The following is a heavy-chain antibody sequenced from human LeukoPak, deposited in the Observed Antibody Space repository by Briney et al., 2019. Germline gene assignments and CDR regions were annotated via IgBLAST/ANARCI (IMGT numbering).Heavy chain of an antibody. V-gene: IGHV3-30*18. D-gene: IGHD5-18*01. CDR3: AKVGAAMVSYYGMDV. CDR2: ISYDGSNK. CDR1: GFTFSSYG. Sequence: GGSLRLSCAASGFTFSSYGMHWVRQAPGKGLEWVAVISYDGSNKYYADSVKGRFTISRDNSKNTLYLQMNSLRAEDTAVYYCAKVGAAMVSYYGMDVWGQGTTVTVSS. J-gene: IGHJ6*02.